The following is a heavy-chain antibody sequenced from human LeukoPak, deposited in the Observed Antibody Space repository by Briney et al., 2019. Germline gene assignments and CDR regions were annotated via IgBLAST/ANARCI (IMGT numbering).Heavy chain of an antibody. Sequence: GGSLRLSCVASGFTLSSYAMSWVRQAPGKGLEWVSAISGSGGSTYYADSVKGRFTISRDNSKNTLYLQMNSLRAEDTAVYYCAKRRCSSTSCYSLDYWGQGTLVTVSS. V-gene: IGHV3-23*01. J-gene: IGHJ4*02. D-gene: IGHD2-2*01. CDR2: ISGSGGST. CDR3: AKRRCSSTSCYSLDY. CDR1: GFTLSSYA.